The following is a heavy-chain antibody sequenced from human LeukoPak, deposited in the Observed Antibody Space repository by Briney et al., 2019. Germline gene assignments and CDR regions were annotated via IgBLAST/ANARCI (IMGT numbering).Heavy chain of an antibody. Sequence: GGSLRLSCAASGFTFSSYAMSWVRQAPGKGLEWVSAISGSGGSTYYADSVKGRFTISRDNSKNTLYLQMNSLRAEDTAVYFCAKDFSTDDYLWGSYRAFDYWGQGTLVTVSS. CDR3: AKDFSTDDYLWGSYRAFDY. CDR1: GFTFSSYA. V-gene: IGHV3-23*01. J-gene: IGHJ4*02. D-gene: IGHD3-16*02. CDR2: ISGSGGST.